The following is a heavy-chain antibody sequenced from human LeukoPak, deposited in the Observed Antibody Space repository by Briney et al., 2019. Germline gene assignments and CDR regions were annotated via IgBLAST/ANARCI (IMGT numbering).Heavy chain of an antibody. CDR1: GFTFSSYW. Sequence: GGSLRLSCAASGFTFSSYWMSWVRQAPGKGLEWVANIKQDGSEKYYVDSVKGRFTISRDNAKNSLCLQMNSLRAEDTAVYYCARDQGDLWFGEFGHWGQGTLVTVSS. V-gene: IGHV3-7*01. CDR3: ARDQGDLWFGEFGH. J-gene: IGHJ4*02. D-gene: IGHD3-10*01. CDR2: IKQDGSEK.